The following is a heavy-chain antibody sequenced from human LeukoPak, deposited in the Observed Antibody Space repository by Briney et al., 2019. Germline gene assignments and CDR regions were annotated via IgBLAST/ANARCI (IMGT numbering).Heavy chain of an antibody. V-gene: IGHV3-21*01. Sequence: PGGSLRLSCAGSGFSFSTFDMSWVRQAPGRGLEWVSSISSRSTYLDYADSLKGRFTISRDNAKNSLYLHMNSLRAEDTGVYYCARDLSPVEIVATVLDSWGQGTLVTVSS. CDR1: GFSFSTFD. J-gene: IGHJ4*02. CDR3: ARDLSPVEIVATVLDS. D-gene: IGHD5-12*01. CDR2: ISSRSTYL.